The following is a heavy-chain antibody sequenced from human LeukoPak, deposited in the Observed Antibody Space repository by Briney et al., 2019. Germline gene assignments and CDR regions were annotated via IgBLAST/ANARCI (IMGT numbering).Heavy chain of an antibody. CDR3: ARVQVPAAITAYYYYYGMDV. D-gene: IGHD2-2*02. Sequence: RSLRLSCAASGFTFSSYAMHWVRQAPGKGLEWVAVISYDGSNKYYADSVKGRFTISRDNSKNTLYLQMNSLRAEDTAVYYCARVQVPAAITAYYYYYGMDVWGQGTTVTVSS. CDR2: ISYDGSNK. J-gene: IGHJ6*02. V-gene: IGHV3-30*04. CDR1: GFTFSSYA.